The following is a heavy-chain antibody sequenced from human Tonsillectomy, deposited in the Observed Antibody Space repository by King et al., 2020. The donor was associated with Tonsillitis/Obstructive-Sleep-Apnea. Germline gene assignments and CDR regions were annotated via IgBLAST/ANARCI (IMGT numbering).Heavy chain of an antibody. CDR3: TRDLGELELSLGY. J-gene: IGHJ4*02. CDR2: IRSKGYVGTA. Sequence: VQLVESGGGLVEPGRSLRLSCSASGFTFNYYVMSWFRQAPGKGLEWVGFIRSKGYVGTAEYAASVKGRFTISRDDSKSIAYLQMNSLKTEDTAVYYCTRDLGELELSLGYWGQGTLVTVSS. V-gene: IGHV3-49*03. D-gene: IGHD1-7*01. CDR1: GFTFNYYV.